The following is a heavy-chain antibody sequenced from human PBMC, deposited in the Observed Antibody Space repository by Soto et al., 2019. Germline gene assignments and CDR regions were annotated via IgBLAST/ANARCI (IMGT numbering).Heavy chain of an antibody. J-gene: IGHJ5*02. V-gene: IGHV4-34*01. CDR1: GVSFSGYY. D-gene: IGHD1-26*01. CDR2: INHSGST. CDR3: ASLIGGWFDP. Sequence: SETLSLTCAFYGVSFSGYYWSLIRQPPGKGLEWVGEINHSGSTNYNPSLKSRVTISVDTSKNQFSLKLSSVTAADTAVYYCASLIGGWFDPWGQGTLVTVSS.